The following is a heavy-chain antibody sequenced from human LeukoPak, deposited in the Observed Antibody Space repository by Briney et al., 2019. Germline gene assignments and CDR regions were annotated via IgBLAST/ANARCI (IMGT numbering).Heavy chain of an antibody. CDR3: AKKGYSSGWIACQAIDY. CDR2: ISGSGGST. V-gene: IGHV3-23*01. J-gene: IGHJ4*02. Sequence: GGSLRLSCAASGFTFSSYAMSWVRQAPAEGLEWGSAISGSGGSTYYADSVKGRFPISRHNSKNTLYLQMNSLRAENTAVYYCAKKGYSSGWIACQAIDYWGQGTLVTVSS. CDR1: GFTFSSYA. D-gene: IGHD6-19*01.